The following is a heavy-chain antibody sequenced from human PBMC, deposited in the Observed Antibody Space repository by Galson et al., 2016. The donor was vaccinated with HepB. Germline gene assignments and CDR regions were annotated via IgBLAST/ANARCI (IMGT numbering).Heavy chain of an antibody. D-gene: IGHD3-10*01. CDR3: ARELGLRGIRMDV. CDR1: GGPFSGY. Sequence: ETLSLTCAVSGGPFSGYWSWLRQPPGKGLEWIGEINQSGTSTTYNPSLVPRVTISVDTSKNPFPLNLKSVTAADTAVYYCARELGLRGIRMDVWGQGTTVIVSS. V-gene: IGHV4-34*01. J-gene: IGHJ6*02. CDR2: INQSGTST.